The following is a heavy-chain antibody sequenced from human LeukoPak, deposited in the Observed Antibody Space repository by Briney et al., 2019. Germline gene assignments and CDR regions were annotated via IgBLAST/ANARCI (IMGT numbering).Heavy chain of an antibody. CDR1: GGSISSYY. CDR3: ARLGVGYYFDY. J-gene: IGHJ4*02. V-gene: IGHV4-59*08. Sequence: SETLSLTCTVSGGSISSYYWSWIRQPPGKGLEWMGYIYNSGSTNHNPSLKSRVTISVDTSKNQFSLKLSSVTAADTAVYYCARLGVGYYFDYWGQGTLVTVSS. D-gene: IGHD3-10*01. CDR2: IYNSGST.